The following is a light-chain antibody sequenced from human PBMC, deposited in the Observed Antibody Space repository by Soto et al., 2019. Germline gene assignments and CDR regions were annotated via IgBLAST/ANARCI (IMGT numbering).Light chain of an antibody. CDR3: HNYASSSTT. V-gene: IGKV3-20*01. J-gene: IGKJ5*01. CDR2: SAP. CDR1: QSVSNSH. Sequence: EIVLAESPGTLSSSPGETATLSCRSSQSVSNSHLAWYQQKPGQAPRPLIYSAPSRAPGIPHRFSGSGSGPDFTLSIRRLEHEDFPVYSCHNYASSSTTLGQGNRREI.